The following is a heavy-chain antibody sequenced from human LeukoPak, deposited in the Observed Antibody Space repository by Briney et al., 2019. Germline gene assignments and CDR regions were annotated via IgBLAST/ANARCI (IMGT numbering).Heavy chain of an antibody. CDR3: ARGYSTVIN. V-gene: IGHV3-33*01. CDR2: IWYDGSNK. Sequence: PGGSLRLSCAASGFSLSAYGVHWVRQAPGKGLEWVAVIWYDGSNKYYADSVKGRSTISRDNSKNTLYLQMNSLRAEDTAVYYCARGYSTVINWGQGTLVTVSS. J-gene: IGHJ4*02. CDR1: GFSLSAYG. D-gene: IGHD2-15*01.